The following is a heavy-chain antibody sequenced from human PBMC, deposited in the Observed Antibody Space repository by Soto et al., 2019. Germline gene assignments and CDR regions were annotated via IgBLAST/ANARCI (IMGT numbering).Heavy chain of an antibody. J-gene: IGHJ5*02. Sequence: EVQLVESGGGLVQPGGSLRLSCAASGFTFSSYSMNWVRQAPGKGLEWVSYISSSSSTIYYADSVKGRFTISRDNAKNSLYLQMNSLRDEDTAVYYCARGKGVYQLLIWGVESGGWFDPWGQGTLVTVSS. V-gene: IGHV3-48*02. D-gene: IGHD2-2*01. CDR1: GFTFSSYS. CDR2: ISSSSSTI. CDR3: ARGKGVYQLLIWGVESGGWFDP.